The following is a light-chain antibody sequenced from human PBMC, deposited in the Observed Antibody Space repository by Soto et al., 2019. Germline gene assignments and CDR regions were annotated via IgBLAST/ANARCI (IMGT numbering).Light chain of an antibody. CDR3: QQSYSTPIT. Sequence: EVVLTQSPVTLSLSPGERATLSCRASQSFRGLLAWYQQKPGQAHRLLIYDAYNRATGIQPRFSGSGSGTDFTLTIRSLQPEDFATYYCQQSYSTPITFGQGTRLEIK. V-gene: IGKV3-11*01. CDR1: QSFRGL. J-gene: IGKJ5*01. CDR2: DAY.